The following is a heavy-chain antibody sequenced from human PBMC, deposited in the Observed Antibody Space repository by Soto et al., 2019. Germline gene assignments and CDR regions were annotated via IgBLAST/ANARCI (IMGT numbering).Heavy chain of an antibody. J-gene: IGHJ6*02. CDR2: INIDGSSI. V-gene: IGHV3-74*03. D-gene: IGHD6-19*01. CDR1: GFTVSNYW. CDR3: IRGRSGWNTVDV. Sequence: EEQLVESGGGLVQPGGSLRLSCTASGFTVSNYWTHWVRQVPGKGLEWVSRINIDGSSITYPDSMKGRFTMSRDNAKNKLYLQMNSLRADDTAVYYCIRGRSGWNTVDVWGQGTTVIVS.